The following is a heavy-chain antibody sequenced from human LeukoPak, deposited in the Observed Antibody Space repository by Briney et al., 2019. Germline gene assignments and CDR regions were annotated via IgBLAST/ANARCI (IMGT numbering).Heavy chain of an antibody. CDR2: ISSSSSSI. D-gene: IGHD5-18*01. CDR1: GFTFNSYS. V-gene: IGHV3-21*01. CDR3: ARASGDIVETATMGSY. J-gene: IGHJ4*02. Sequence: GGSLRLSCAAPGFTFNSYSMNWVRQAPGKGLEWVSSISSSSSSIYYADSVKGRFTTSRDNAKNSLYLQMNSLRAEDTAVYYCARASGDIVETATMGSYWGQGTLVTVSS.